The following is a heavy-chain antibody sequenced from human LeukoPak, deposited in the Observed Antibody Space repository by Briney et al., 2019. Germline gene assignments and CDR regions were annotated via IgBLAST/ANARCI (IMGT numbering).Heavy chain of an antibody. CDR1: GGSISSSTYY. Sequence: SETLSLTCTVSGGSISSSTYYWGWIRQPPGKGLEWIGSIYYSGSTYYNPSLKSRVTISVDTSKNQFSLKLSSVTAADTAVYYCARRDRITLPAAPFDYWGQGTLVTVSS. J-gene: IGHJ4*02. CDR2: IYYSGST. V-gene: IGHV4-39*01. CDR3: ARRDRITLPAAPFDY. D-gene: IGHD2-2*01.